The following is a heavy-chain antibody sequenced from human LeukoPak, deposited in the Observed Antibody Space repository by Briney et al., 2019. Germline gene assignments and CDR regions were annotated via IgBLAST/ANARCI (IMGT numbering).Heavy chain of an antibody. J-gene: IGHJ4*02. Sequence: SETLSLTCIVSGGSISSISNNNYHWGWIRQPPGKGLEWIGSIYYSGSTYYNPSLKSRVTISVDTSKNQFSLKLSSVTAADTAVYYCARRDLMVYVTFDYWGQGTLVTVSS. V-gene: IGHV4-39*01. CDR2: IYYSGST. CDR1: GGSISSISNNNYH. D-gene: IGHD2-8*01. CDR3: ARRDLMVYVTFDY.